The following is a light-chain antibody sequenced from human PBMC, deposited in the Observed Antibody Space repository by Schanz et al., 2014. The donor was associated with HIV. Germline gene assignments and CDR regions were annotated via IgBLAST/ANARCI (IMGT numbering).Light chain of an antibody. Sequence: QSALTQPPSASGSPGQSVTISCIGTSNDIGSYNYVSWYQQHPGKAPKLMIYDVSNRPSGVSNRFSGSKSGNTASLTISGLQAEDEADYYCSSYTSSSTLDVVFGGGTKLTVL. CDR1: SNDIGSYNY. CDR3: SSYTSSSTLDVV. J-gene: IGLJ2*01. V-gene: IGLV2-14*01. CDR2: DVS.